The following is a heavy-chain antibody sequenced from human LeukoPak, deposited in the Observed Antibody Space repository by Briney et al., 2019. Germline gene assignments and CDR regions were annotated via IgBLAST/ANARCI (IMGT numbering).Heavy chain of an antibody. CDR3: AIRYGSGEKYYYYYYMDV. V-gene: IGHV1-8*01. D-gene: IGHD3-10*01. CDR2: MNPNSGNT. Sequence: ASVKVSRKASGYTFTSYDINWVRQATGQGLEWMGWMNPNSGNTGYAQKFQGRVTMTRNTSISTAYMELSSLRSGDTAVYYCAIRYGSGEKYYYYYYMDVWGKGTTVTVSS. J-gene: IGHJ6*03. CDR1: GYTFTSYD.